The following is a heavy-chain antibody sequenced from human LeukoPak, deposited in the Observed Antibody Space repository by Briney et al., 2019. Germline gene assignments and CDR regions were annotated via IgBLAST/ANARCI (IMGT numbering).Heavy chain of an antibody. CDR3: ARDPSNSSGWMAWFDP. J-gene: IGHJ5*02. CDR1: GGTFSSYA. CDR2: IIPIFGTA. V-gene: IGHV1-69*01. D-gene: IGHD6-19*01. Sequence: SVKVSCKASGGTFSSYAISWVRQAPGQGLEWMGGIIPIFGTANYAQKFQGRVTITADESTSTACMELSSLRSEDTAVYYCARDPSNSSGWMAWFDPWGQGTLVTVSS.